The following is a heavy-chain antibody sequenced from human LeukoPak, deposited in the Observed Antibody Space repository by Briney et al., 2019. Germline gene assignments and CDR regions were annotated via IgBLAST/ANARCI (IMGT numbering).Heavy chain of an antibody. CDR1: GFTFSTYW. V-gene: IGHV3-7*01. CDR3: ARDQRVATINNWFDP. Sequence: GGSLRLSRAAAGFTFSTYWMSWVRQAPGKGLEWVANIKQDGGEKYYVDSVKGLFTISRDNAKNSLYLQINSLRAEDTAVYYCARDQRVATINNWFDPWGQGTLVTVSS. CDR2: IKQDGGEK. D-gene: IGHD5-12*01. J-gene: IGHJ5*02.